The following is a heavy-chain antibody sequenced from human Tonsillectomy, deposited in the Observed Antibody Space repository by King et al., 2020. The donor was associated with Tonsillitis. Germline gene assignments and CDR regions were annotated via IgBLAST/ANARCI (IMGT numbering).Heavy chain of an antibody. Sequence: VQLVESGGGLVQPGRSLRLSCAASGFTFDDYAMHWVRQAPGKGLEWVSGISWNSGSIGYADSVKGRFTISRDNAKNSLYLQMHSLRSEDTALYYCAKDHTLLVRRYIDYWGQGTLVTGSS. V-gene: IGHV3-9*01. J-gene: IGHJ4*02. CDR3: AKDHTLLVRRYIDY. CDR2: ISWNSGSI. CDR1: GFTFDDYA. D-gene: IGHD2-2*01.